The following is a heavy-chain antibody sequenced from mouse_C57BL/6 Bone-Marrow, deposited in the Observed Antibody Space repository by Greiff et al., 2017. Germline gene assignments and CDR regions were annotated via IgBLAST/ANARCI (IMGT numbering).Heavy chain of an antibody. CDR3: ARLPNSYAKDY. CDR2: IYPGGGYT. CDR1: GYTFTNYW. Sequence: QVQLKESGAELVRPGTSVKMSCKASGYTFTNYWIGWAKQRPGHGLEWIGDIYPGGGYTNYNEKFKGKATLTADNSSSPAYMQFSSLTSEDSAIYYCARLPNSYAKDYWGQGTSVTVSA. V-gene: IGHV1-63*01. J-gene: IGHJ4*01. D-gene: IGHD4-1*02.